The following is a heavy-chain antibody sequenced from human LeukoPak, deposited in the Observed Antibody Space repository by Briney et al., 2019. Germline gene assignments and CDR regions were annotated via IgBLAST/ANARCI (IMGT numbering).Heavy chain of an antibody. CDR1: GYTFTSYG. V-gene: IGHV1-18*01. CDR2: ISAYNGNT. CDR3: ARAVDTAMVYYYYYGMDV. Sequence: ASVKVSCKASGYTFTSYGISWVRQAPGQGLEWMGWISAYNGNTNYAQKPQGRVNMTTDTSTSTAYMELRSLRSDDTAVYYCARAVDTAMVYYYYYGMDVWGQGTTVTVSS. D-gene: IGHD5-18*01. J-gene: IGHJ6*02.